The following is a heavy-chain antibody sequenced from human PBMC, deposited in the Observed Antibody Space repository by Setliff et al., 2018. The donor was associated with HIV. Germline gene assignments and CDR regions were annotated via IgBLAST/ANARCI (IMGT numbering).Heavy chain of an antibody. D-gene: IGHD3-10*01. CDR3: AHGKCYGSWDAFDI. J-gene: IGHJ3*02. CDR1: GFTFSRYW. CDR2: IYSGGST. Sequence: PGGSLRLSCAASGFTFSRYWMSWVRQAPGKGLEWVSGIYSGGSTYYADSVKGRFTISRHISKNTLYLQMNSLRAEDTAVYYCAHGKCYGSWDAFDIWGQGTLVTVSS. V-gene: IGHV3-53*04.